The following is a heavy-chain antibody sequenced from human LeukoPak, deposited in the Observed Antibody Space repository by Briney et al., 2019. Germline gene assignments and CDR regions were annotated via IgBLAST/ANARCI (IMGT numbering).Heavy chain of an antibody. V-gene: IGHV1-2*02. CDR2: INPNSGGT. CDR1: GYTFTGYY. J-gene: IGHJ4*02. CDR3: ASTKSATGTIGY. D-gene: IGHD1-7*01. Sequence: ASVTVSCKASGYTFTGYYMHWVRQAPGQGLEWMGWINPNSGGTNYAQKFQGRVTMTRDTSISTAYMELSRLGSDDTAVYYCASTKSATGTIGYWGQGTLVTVSS.